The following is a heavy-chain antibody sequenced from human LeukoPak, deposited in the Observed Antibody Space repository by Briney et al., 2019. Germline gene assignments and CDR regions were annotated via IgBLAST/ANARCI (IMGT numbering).Heavy chain of an antibody. J-gene: IGHJ4*02. Sequence: QSGGSLRLSCAASGFTFSSYGMHWVRQAPGKGLEWVSAISGSGGSTYYADSVKGRFTISRDNSKNTLYLQMNSLRAEDTAVYYCAKSGDSRPPRGLAHFSGWGQGTLVTVSS. D-gene: IGHD3-22*01. CDR2: ISGSGGST. CDR3: AKSGDSRPPRGLAHFSG. CDR1: GFTFSSYG. V-gene: IGHV3-23*01.